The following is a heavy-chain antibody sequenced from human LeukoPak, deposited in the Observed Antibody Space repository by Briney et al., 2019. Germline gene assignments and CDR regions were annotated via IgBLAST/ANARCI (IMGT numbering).Heavy chain of an antibody. D-gene: IGHD3-22*01. J-gene: IGHJ4*02. V-gene: IGHV4-59*01. Sequence: SETLSLTCTVSGGSISSYYWSWIRQPPGKRLEWIGYIYYGGSTNYNPSLKSRVTISVDTSKNQSSLKLSSVTAADTAVYYCARGFRYYYDSSGFLFDYWGQGTLVTVSS. CDR2: IYYGGST. CDR3: ARGFRYYYDSSGFLFDY. CDR1: GGSISSYY.